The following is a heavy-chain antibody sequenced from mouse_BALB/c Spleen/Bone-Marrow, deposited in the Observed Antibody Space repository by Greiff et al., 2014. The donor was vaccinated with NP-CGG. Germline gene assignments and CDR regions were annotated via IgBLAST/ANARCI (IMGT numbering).Heavy chain of an antibody. D-gene: IGHD2-4*01. CDR3: ARTYDYEGAMDY. J-gene: IGHJ4*01. CDR2: IWSGGST. Sequence: VKLMESGPGLVQPSQSLSITCTVSGFSLTSYGVHWVRQSPGKGLEWLGVIWSGGSTDYNAAFISRLSISKDNSKRQVFFKMNSLQANDIAIYYCARTYDYEGAMDYWGQGTSVTVSS. V-gene: IGHV2-2*02. CDR1: GFSLTSYG.